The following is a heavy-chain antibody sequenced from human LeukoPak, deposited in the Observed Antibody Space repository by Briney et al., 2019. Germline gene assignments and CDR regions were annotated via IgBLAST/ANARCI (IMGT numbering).Heavy chain of an antibody. J-gene: IGHJ4*02. V-gene: IGHV4-59*01. CDR1: DDSISDYY. CDR3: TRGAGWLIDY. CDR2: FHNSGTS. D-gene: IGHD3-16*01. Sequence: SETLSLTCTVSDDSISDYYRGWIRQPPGKGLEWIGYFHNSGTSTYNPSLKSRVTISEDTSKNQFSLKLNSLTTADTAVYYCTRGAGWLIDYWGQGTLVTVSS.